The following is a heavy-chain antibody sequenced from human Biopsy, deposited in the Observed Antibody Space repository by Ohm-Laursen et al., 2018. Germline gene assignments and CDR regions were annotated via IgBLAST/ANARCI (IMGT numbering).Heavy chain of an antibody. D-gene: IGHD4/OR15-4a*01. Sequence: SLRLSCSASGFTFNAYWMYWVRQVPGKGLVWVSHIKSVGSWTNYADSVKGRFTISRDNAKNTLYLQMNSLRAKDTAVYYCVSFLKDLNMAVWGQGTVVTVSS. CDR3: VSFLKDLNMAV. J-gene: IGHJ3*01. CDR2: IKSVGSWT. CDR1: GFTFNAYW. V-gene: IGHV3-74*01.